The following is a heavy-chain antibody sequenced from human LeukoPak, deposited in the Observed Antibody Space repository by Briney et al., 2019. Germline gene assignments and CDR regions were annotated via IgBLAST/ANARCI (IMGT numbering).Heavy chain of an antibody. V-gene: IGHV4-59*01. CDR3: ARHRGYGYGWLDY. CDR2: IYYSGST. D-gene: IGHD5-18*01. Sequence: SETLSLTCTVSGGSISSYYWSWIRQPPGKGLEWIGYIYYSGSTNYNPSLKSRVTISVDTSKNQFSLKLSSVTAADTAVYYCARHRGYGYGWLDYWGQGTLVTVSS. CDR1: GGSISSYY. J-gene: IGHJ4*02.